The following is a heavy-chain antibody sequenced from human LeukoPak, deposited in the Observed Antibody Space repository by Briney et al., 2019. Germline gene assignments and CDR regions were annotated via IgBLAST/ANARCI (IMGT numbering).Heavy chain of an antibody. V-gene: IGHV4-34*01. CDR1: GGSFSHYY. CDR3: ARTRGGPRPAKSINMVRCSDY. CDR2: INHSGST. D-gene: IGHD3-10*01. J-gene: IGHJ4*02. Sequence: SETLSLTCAVYGGSFSHYYWSWIRQPPGKGLEWIGEINHSGSTNYNPSLKSRVTISVETSKTQFSLKLSSMTAADTAVYYCARTRGGPRPAKSINMVRCSDYWGQGTLVTVSS.